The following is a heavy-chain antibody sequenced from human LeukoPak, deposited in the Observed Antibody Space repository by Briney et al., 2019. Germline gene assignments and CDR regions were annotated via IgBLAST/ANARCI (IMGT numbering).Heavy chain of an antibody. CDR1: GFTFSSYG. V-gene: IGHV3-33*01. CDR2: IWYDGSNK. CDR3: ARNYGSGRLAPYYYYGMDV. Sequence: GGSLRLSCAASGFTFSSYGMHWVRQAPGKGLEWVAVIWYDGSNKYYADSVKGRFTISRDNSKNTLYLQMNSLRAEDTAVYYCARNYGSGRLAPYYYYGMDVWGKGTTVTVS. J-gene: IGHJ6*04. D-gene: IGHD3-10*01.